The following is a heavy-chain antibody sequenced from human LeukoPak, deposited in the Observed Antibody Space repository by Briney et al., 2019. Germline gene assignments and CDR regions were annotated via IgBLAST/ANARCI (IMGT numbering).Heavy chain of an antibody. CDR2: INSDGSST. CDR1: GFTFSSYW. CDR3: AMLSRSGSYYYYFDY. V-gene: IGHV3-74*01. J-gene: IGHJ4*02. D-gene: IGHD3-10*01. Sequence: GGSLRLSCAASGFTFSSYWMHWVRQAPGKGLVWVSRINSDGSSTSYADSVKGRFTISRDNAKNTLHLQMNSLRAEDTAVYYCAMLSRSGSYYYYFDYWGQGTLVTVSS.